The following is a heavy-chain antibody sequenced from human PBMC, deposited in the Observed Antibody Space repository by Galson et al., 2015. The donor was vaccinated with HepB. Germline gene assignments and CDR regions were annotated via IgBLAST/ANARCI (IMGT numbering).Heavy chain of an antibody. Sequence: QSGAEVKKPGESLKISCKGSGHSFTSYWIGWVRQMPGKGLEWMGIIYPGDSDTRYSPSFQGQVTISADKSISTAYLQWSSLKASDTAMYYCARYERAYYYYYGMDVWGQGTTVTVSS. CDR3: ARYERAYYYYYGMDV. CDR2: IYPGDSDT. V-gene: IGHV5-51*01. J-gene: IGHJ6*02. D-gene: IGHD3-3*01. CDR1: GHSFTSYW.